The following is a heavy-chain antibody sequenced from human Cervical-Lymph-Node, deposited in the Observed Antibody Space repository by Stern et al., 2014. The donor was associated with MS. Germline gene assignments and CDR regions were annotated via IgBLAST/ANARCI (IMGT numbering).Heavy chain of an antibody. V-gene: IGHV7-4-1*02. D-gene: IGHD3-16*01. CDR3: STFSGRLGGTFDY. CDR1: GYTFTASP. CDR2: ITTNNGNP. J-gene: IGHJ4*02. Sequence: VQLLESGSELKEPGASLKVSCKASGYTFTASPMNWVRQAPGQGLEWMGWITTNNGNPMYALGFTGRFVFSSDPPVSTAYRQCNSLKAEDTAVYVCSTFSGRLGGTFDYWGQGTLLTVSS.